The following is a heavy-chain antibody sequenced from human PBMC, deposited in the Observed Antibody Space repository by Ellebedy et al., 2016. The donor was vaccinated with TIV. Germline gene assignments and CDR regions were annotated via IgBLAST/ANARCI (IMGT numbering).Heavy chain of an antibody. CDR1: GYIFTSFG. J-gene: IGHJ4*02. V-gene: IGHV1-18*01. Sequence: ASVKVSCKASGYIFTSFGMNWVRQAPGQGLEWMGSISYTGETNYLQKFRDRVTMTRDDSTKTAYMELRNMRFDDTALYYCAREGFDSWGQGTLVAVSS. CDR3: AREGFDS. CDR2: SISYTGET.